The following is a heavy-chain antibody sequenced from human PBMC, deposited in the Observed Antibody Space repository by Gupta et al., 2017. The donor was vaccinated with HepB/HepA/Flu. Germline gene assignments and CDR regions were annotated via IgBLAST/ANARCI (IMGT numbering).Heavy chain of an antibody. V-gene: IGHV1-3*01. CDR3: VGGVGFTYVLDY. D-gene: IGHD1-26*01. CDR1: GYPFTNYA. J-gene: IGHJ4*02. CDR2: VNHAQGTT. Sequence: QVELVQAGAELKRPGASVKLPCEASGYPFTNYAIHWVRQAPGQGREWMGWVNHAQGTTKDALTFQASVSISRETVPNTSYMDLNRVTSDETAVYFWVGGVGFTYVLDYWGQGTLVTVSS.